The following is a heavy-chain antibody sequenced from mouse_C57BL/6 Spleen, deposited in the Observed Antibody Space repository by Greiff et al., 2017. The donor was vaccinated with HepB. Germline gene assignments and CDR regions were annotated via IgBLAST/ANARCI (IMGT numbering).Heavy chain of an antibody. CDR2: IHPNSGST. CDR1: GYTFTSYW. Sequence: QVQLQQSGAELVKPGASVKLSCKASGYTFTSYWMHWVKQRPGQGLEWIGMIHPNSGSTNYNEKFKSKATLTVDKSSSTAYMQLSSLTSEDSAVYYCASGDTTAVGGFAYWGQGTLVTVSA. J-gene: IGHJ3*01. V-gene: IGHV1-64*01. D-gene: IGHD1-2*01. CDR3: ASGDTTAVGGFAY.